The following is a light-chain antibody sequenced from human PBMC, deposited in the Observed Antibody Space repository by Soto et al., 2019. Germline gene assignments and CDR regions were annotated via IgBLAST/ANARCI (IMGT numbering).Light chain of an antibody. CDR1: QSMSNY. V-gene: IGKV1-39*01. CDR3: QQSYSTPYT. Sequence: DIQMTQSPSSLSASVGYRVTITCRASQSMSNYLNWYQQKPGKAPKLLIYTASSLQSEVPSRFSGSGSGTDFTLTISSLQPEDFATYYCQQSYSTPYTFGQGTKLEIK. J-gene: IGKJ2*01. CDR2: TAS.